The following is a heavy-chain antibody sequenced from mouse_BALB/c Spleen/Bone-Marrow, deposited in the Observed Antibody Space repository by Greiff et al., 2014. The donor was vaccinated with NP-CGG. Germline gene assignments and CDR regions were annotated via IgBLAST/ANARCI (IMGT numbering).Heavy chain of an antibody. V-gene: IGHV1-54*01. D-gene: IGHD4-1*01. J-gene: IGHJ3*01. CDR1: GYAFTNYL. CDR2: INRGSGGT. Sequence: VQLQESGAELVRPGTSVKVSCKASGYAFTNYLIEWIKQRPGQGLEWIGVINRGSGGTNYNEKFKGKATMTADKSSSTAYMQISELTADYYGANFWARNANWLFTYWGQGTLVTVSA. CDR3: ARNANWLFTY.